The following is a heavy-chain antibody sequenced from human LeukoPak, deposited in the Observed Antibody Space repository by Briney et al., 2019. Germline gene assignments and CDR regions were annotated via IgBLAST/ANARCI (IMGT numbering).Heavy chain of an antibody. J-gene: IGHJ4*02. D-gene: IGHD3-3*01. V-gene: IGHV2-5*02. CDR2: IYWDDDK. CDR3: AHSPGGFWSGYYTFDY. Sequence: SGPTLVNPTQTLTLTCTFSGFSLSTSGVGVGWIRQPPGKALEWLALIYWDDDKRYSPSLKSRLTITKDTSKNQVVLTMTNMDPVDTATYYCAHSPGGFWSGYYTFDYWGQGTLVTVSS. CDR1: GFSLSTSGVG.